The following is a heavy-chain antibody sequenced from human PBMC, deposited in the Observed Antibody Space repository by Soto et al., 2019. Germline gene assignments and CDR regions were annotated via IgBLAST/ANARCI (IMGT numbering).Heavy chain of an antibody. CDR2: IIPIFGTA. D-gene: IGHD3-3*01. J-gene: IGHJ6*04. CDR1: GGTFSSYA. Sequence: SVKVSCKASGGTFSSYAISWVRQAPGQGLEWMGGIIPIFGTANYAQKFQGRVTITADESTSTAYMELSSLRSEDTAVYYCASTSITIFGVVRVYYYGMAVWGKGTTVTVSS. V-gene: IGHV1-69*13. CDR3: ASTSITIFGVVRVYYYGMAV.